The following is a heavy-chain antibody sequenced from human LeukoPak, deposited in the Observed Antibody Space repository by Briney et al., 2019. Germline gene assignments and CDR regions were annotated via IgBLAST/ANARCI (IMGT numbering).Heavy chain of an antibody. J-gene: IGHJ6*03. CDR1: GGTFSSYT. CDR2: IIPILGIA. D-gene: IGHD3-3*01. CDR3: ARTAYSDFSSGYYYYYYYMDV. Sequence: ASVKVSCKXSGGTFSSYTISWVRQSPGQGLEWMGRIIPILGIANYAQKFQGRVTITADKSTSTAYMELSSLRSEDTAVYYCARTAYSDFSSGYYYYYYYMDVWGKGTTVTVSS. V-gene: IGHV1-69*02.